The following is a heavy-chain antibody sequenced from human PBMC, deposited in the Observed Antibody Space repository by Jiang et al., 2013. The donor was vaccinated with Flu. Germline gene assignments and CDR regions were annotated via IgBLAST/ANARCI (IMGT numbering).Heavy chain of an antibody. CDR2: IYYSGST. CDR1: GGSISSYY. CDR3: ARALGYCSSTSCPSYDYYYYGMDV. Sequence: GLVKPSETLSLTCTVSGGSISSYYWSWIRQPPGKGLEWIGYIYYSGSTNYNPSLKSRVTISVDTSKNQFSLKLSSVTAADTAVYYCARALGYCSSTSCPSYDYYYYGMDVWGQGTTVTVSS. D-gene: IGHD2-2*01. J-gene: IGHJ6*02. V-gene: IGHV4-59*01.